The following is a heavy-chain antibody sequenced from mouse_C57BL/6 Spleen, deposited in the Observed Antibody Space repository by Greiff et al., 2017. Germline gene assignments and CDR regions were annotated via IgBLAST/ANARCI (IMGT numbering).Heavy chain of an antibody. V-gene: IGHV5-4*03. CDR1: GFTFSSYA. J-gene: IGHJ2*01. Sequence: EVMLVESGGGLVKPGGSLKLSCAASGFTFSSYAMSWVRQTPEKRLEWVATISDGGSYTYYPDNVKGRFTISRDNAKNNLYLQMSHLKSEDTAMYYCARRDDYDEDESYYFDYWGQGTTLTVSS. CDR3: ARRDDYDEDESYYFDY. D-gene: IGHD2-4*01. CDR2: ISDGGSYT.